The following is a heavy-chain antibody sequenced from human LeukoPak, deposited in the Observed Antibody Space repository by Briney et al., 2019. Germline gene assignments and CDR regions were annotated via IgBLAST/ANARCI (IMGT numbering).Heavy chain of an antibody. CDR1: GGSISTYY. D-gene: IGHD2-15*01. J-gene: IGHJ4*02. CDR3: ARSVVVAATLSFDY. V-gene: IGHV4-39*01. CDR2: IYYSGST. Sequence: SETLSLTCTVSGGSISTYYWGWIRQPPGKGLEWIGSIYYSGSTYYNPSLKSRVTISVDTSKNQFSLKLSSVTAADTAVYYCARSVVVAATLSFDYWGQGTLVTVSS.